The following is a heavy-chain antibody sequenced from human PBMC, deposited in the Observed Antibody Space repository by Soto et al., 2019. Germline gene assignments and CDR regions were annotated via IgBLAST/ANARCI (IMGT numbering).Heavy chain of an antibody. V-gene: IGHV4-59*08. J-gene: IGHJ2*01. CDR3: ARPRGTTPAVWYFDL. CDR2: VYHSGKT. D-gene: IGHD2-2*01. Sequence: QVQLQESGPGLVKPSETLSLTCTVSGDYISSHYWSWLRQPPGKGLEWIGYVYHSGKTDSKPSLKSRVPISMATSKNQISLSLTSATAADTAVYYCARPRGTTPAVWYFDLWGRGTLVTVSS. CDR1: GDYISSHY.